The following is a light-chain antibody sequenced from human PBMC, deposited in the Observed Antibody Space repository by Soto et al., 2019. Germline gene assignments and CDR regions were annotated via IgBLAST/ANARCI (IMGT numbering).Light chain of an antibody. CDR3: QHHADPTH. J-gene: IGKJ5*01. V-gene: IGKV3-20*01. CDR2: GAS. CDR1: QSVSSTR. Sequence: EIVLTQSPCTLSLSPGERATLSCRASQSVSSTRLAWYQQKPGQAPRLLIYGASTRATGVADRFSGSGSGTDFTLTISRVEPEDFAVYLCQHHADPTHFAQGPRLEIK.